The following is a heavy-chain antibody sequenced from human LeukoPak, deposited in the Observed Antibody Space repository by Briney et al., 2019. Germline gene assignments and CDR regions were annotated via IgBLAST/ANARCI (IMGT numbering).Heavy chain of an antibody. Sequence: ASVTVSCKASGYIFTGYYVHWVRQAPGQELEWIGRINPDNGGTDYAQKFQGRVTMTRDMSISTAYMELSRLRSDDTAVYYCARDRFGNYVFDPWGQGTLVTASS. V-gene: IGHV1-2*06. J-gene: IGHJ5*02. CDR1: GYIFTGYY. CDR3: ARDRFGNYVFDP. D-gene: IGHD4-11*01. CDR2: INPDNGGT.